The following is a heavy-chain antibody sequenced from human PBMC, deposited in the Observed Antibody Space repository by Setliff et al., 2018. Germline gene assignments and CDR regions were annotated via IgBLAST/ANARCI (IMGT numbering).Heavy chain of an antibody. CDR3: AREGVDIRSSTDYCYYMDV. J-gene: IGHJ6*03. V-gene: IGHV1-69*05. CDR1: GGTFRSYG. CDR2: TIPMFGSA. Sequence: SVKVSCKASGGTFRSYGISWVRQAPGQGLEWMGGTIPMFGSANYAQKFQGRVTIITDEFTGTAYMELSSLRTEDTAVYYCAREGVDIRSSTDYCYYMDVWGKGTTVTVSS. D-gene: IGHD5-12*01.